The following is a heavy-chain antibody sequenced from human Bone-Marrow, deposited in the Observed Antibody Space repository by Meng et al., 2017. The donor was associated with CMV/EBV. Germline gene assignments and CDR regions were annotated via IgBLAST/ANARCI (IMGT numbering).Heavy chain of an antibody. CDR2: IGCGGGRI. V-gene: IGHV3-48*03. J-gene: IGHJ6*02. Sequence: GESLKISCAASGFTFSSYEINWVRQAPGRGLEWVSCIGCGGGRIFYADSVKGRFTISRNNAKNSVYLQMNSLRAEDTAVYYCARDPGGGSYGMDVWGRGTTVTVSS. D-gene: IGHD1-14*01. CDR3: ARDPGGGSYGMDV. CDR1: GFTFSSYE.